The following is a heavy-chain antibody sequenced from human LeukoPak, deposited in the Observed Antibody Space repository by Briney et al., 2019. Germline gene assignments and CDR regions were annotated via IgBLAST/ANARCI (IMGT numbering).Heavy chain of an antibody. J-gene: IGHJ5*02. CDR2: ISAYNGNT. CDR1: GYAFTNYG. Sequence: ASVKVSCKASGYAFTNYGISWVRQAPGQGLEWMGWISAYNGNTKYAQKLQGRVTMTTDTSTSTAYMELRSLRSDDTAVYYCARDWYCSGGGCYDCFDPWGQGTLVTVSS. V-gene: IGHV1-18*01. D-gene: IGHD2-15*01. CDR3: ARDWYCSGGGCYDCFDP.